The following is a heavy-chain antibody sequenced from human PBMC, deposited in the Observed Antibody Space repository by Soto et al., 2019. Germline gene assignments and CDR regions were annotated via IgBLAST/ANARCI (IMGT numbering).Heavy chain of an antibody. D-gene: IGHD6-13*01. CDR1: GFTFSSYS. CDR3: ARKQQLALYYYYGMDV. V-gene: IGHV3-48*02. Sequence: GGSLRLSCAASGFTFSSYSMNWVRQAPGKGLEWVSYISSSSSTIYYADSVKGRFTISRDNAKNSLYLQIDSLRDEDTAVYYCARKQQLALYYYYGMDVWGQGTTVTVSS. J-gene: IGHJ6*02. CDR2: ISSSSSTI.